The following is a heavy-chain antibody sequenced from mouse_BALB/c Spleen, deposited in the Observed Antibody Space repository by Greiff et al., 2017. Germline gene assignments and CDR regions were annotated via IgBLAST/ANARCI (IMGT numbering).Heavy chain of an antibody. J-gene: IGHJ2*01. CDR1: GYSITSDYA. CDR3: ARDGNFHFDY. V-gene: IGHV3-2*02. CDR2: ISYSGST. Sequence: EVKLQESGPGLVKPSQSLSLTCTVTGYSITSDYAWNWIRQFPGNKLEWMGYISYSGSTSYNPSLKSRISITRDTSKNQFFLQLNSVTTEDTATYYCARDGNFHFDYWGQGTTLTVSS. D-gene: IGHD2-1*01.